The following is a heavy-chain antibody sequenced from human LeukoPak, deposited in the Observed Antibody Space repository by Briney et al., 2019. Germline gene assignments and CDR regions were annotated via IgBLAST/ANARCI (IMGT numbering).Heavy chain of an antibody. CDR2: INPNSGGT. CDR3: ARDGGSYYEGAMERFDY. CDR1: GYTFTSYY. J-gene: IGHJ4*02. V-gene: IGHV1-2*02. D-gene: IGHD1-26*01. Sequence: ASVKVSCKASGYTFTSYYMHWVRQAPGQGLEWMGWINPNSGGTNYAQKFQGRVTMTRDTSISTAYMELSRLRSDDTAVYYCARDGGSYYEGAMERFDYWGQGTLVTVSS.